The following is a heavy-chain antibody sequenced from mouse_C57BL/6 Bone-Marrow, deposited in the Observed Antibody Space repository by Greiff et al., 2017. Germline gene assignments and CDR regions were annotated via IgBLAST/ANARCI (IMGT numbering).Heavy chain of an antibody. CDR1: GYTFTDYY. V-gene: IGHV1-75*01. CDR3: ARYGFAY. Sequence: QVQLQQSGPELVQPGASVKISCKASGYTFTDYYINWVQQRPGQGLEWIGWIFPGCGSTYYTEKFKGKATLTVDKSSSTAYMVLSRLNYGECAVYFCARYGFAYWGQGTLVTVSA. CDR2: IFPGCGST. J-gene: IGHJ3*01.